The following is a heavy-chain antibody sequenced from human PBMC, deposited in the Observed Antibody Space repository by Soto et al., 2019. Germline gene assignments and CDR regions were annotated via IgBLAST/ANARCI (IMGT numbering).Heavy chain of an antibody. J-gene: IGHJ5*02. CDR2: IIPILGIA. V-gene: IGHV1-69*02. Sequence: QVQLVQSGAEVQKPGSSVKVSCKASGGTFSSYTISWVRQAPGQGLEWMGRIIPILGIANYAQKFQGRVTITADKSTSTADMELSSLRSEDTAVYYCARQDIVVVVAATGWFDPWGQGTLVTVSS. D-gene: IGHD2-15*01. CDR1: GGTFSSYT. CDR3: ARQDIVVVVAATGWFDP.